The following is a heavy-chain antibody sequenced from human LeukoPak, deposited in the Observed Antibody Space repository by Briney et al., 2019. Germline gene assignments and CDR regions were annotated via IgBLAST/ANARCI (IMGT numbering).Heavy chain of an antibody. D-gene: IGHD1-14*01. V-gene: IGHV4-59*01. J-gene: IGHJ4*02. CDR2: IYYSGST. CDR3: ARESSNRCFDY. CDR1: GGSISSYY. Sequence: PSETLSLTCAVSGGSISSYYWSWIRQPPGKGLEWIGYIYYSGSTNYNPSLKSRVTISVDTSKNQFSLKLSSVTAADTAVYYCARESSNRCFDYWGQGTLVTVSS.